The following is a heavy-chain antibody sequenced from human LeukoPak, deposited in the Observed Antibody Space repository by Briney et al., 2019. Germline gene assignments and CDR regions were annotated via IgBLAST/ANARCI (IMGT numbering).Heavy chain of an antibody. CDR1: GFTFSTHW. J-gene: IGHJ4*02. CDR3: ARVSSLWSFDY. D-gene: IGHD3-10*01. V-gene: IGHV3-74*01. Sequence: GGSLRLSCAASGFTFSTHWMHWVRQTPGKGLVGVSRISPDGSRTAYADSVKGRFTISRDNARDTLYLQLNSLGAGDTAVYYCARVSSLWSFDYWGQGTLVTVSS. CDR2: ISPDGSRT.